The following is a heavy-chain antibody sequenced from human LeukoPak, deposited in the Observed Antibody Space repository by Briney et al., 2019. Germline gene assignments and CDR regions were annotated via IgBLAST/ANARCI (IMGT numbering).Heavy chain of an antibody. CDR3: AKYSCSSGCPFDY. J-gene: IGHJ4*02. CDR1: GFTFSSYA. Sequence: GGSLRLSCAASGFTFSSYAMSWVRQAPGKGLEWVSAISGSGGSTYYADSVKGRFTISRDNSKNTLYLQTNSLRAEDTAVYYCAKYSCSSGCPFDYWGQGTLVTVSS. CDR2: ISGSGGST. V-gene: IGHV3-23*01. D-gene: IGHD6-19*01.